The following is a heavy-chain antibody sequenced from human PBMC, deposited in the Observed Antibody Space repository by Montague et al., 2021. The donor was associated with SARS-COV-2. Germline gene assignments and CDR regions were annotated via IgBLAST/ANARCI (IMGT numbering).Heavy chain of an antibody. D-gene: IGHD5-12*01. CDR2: IRWDRGDR. V-gene: IGHV3-9*01. CDR3: GKASASNARWMQSPIDY. J-gene: IGHJ4*02. CDR1: GFIVGDYA. Sequence: SLRLSCAASGFIVGDYAMHWVRQRPGKGLEWVPSIRWDRGDRSYAASVKGRFSISRDDAKNSLYLQMDSLRPEDTALYYCGKASASNARWMQSPIDYWGQGTPVIVSS.